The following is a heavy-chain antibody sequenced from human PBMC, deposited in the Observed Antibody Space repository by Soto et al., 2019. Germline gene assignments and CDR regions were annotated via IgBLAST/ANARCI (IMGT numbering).Heavy chain of an antibody. J-gene: IGHJ6*02. CDR2: IYPGDSDT. D-gene: IGHD3-22*01. CDR3: ARTVLHYYDSSGYYYSQNYYGMDV. V-gene: IGHV5-51*01. Sequence: WESLKISCKGSGYSFTSYWIGWVRQMPGKGLEWMGIIYPGDSDTRYSPSFQGQVTISADKSISTAYLQWSSLKASDTAMYYCARTVLHYYDSSGYYYSQNYYGMDVWGQGTTVTVSS. CDR1: GYSFTSYW.